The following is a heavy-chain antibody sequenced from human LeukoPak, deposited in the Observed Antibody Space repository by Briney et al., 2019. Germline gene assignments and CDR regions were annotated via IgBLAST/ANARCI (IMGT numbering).Heavy chain of an antibody. CDR3: ASSSAGYDLTFDY. CDR1: GGSISSYY. Sequence: SETPSLTCSVSGGSISSYYWSWIRQPPGKGLEWIGYIYYSGSTNYNPSLKSRVTISVDTSKNQFSLKLSSVTAADTAVYYCASSSAGYDLTFDYWGQGTLVTVSS. D-gene: IGHD5-12*01. CDR2: IYYSGST. V-gene: IGHV4-59*12. J-gene: IGHJ4*02.